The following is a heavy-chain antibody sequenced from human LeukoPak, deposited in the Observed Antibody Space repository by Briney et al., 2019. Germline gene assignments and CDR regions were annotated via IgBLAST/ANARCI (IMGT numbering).Heavy chain of an antibody. J-gene: IGHJ6*02. V-gene: IGHV4-34*01. Sequence: PPETLSLTCAVYGGPFSHYYWTWIRQPPGKGLEWIGEINESGSTNYDPSLKSRVTISVDTSKTHFSLNLTSVTAADTAVYYCASRIGRYLYYFGMDVWGQGTTVTVSS. CDR1: GGPFSHYY. D-gene: IGHD1-26*01. CDR2: INESGST. CDR3: ASRIGRYLYYFGMDV.